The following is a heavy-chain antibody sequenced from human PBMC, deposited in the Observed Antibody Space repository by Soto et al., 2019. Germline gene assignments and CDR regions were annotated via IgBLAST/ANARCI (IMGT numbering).Heavy chain of an antibody. CDR1: GFTFSRYG. CDR2: IWNDGIRK. V-gene: IGHV3-33*01. J-gene: IGHJ4*02. Sequence: GGSLRFSCAASGFTFSRYGMHWVRQAPGKGLEWVALIWNDGIRKVYVDSVKGRFTISRDNSKNTLDLQMNSLRAEDTAVYYCARDDDYEANAFDYWGPGTLVTVSS. CDR3: ARDDDYEANAFDY. D-gene: IGHD3-22*01.